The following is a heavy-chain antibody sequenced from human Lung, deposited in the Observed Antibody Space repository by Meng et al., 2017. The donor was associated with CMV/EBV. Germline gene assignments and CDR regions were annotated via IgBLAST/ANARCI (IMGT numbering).Heavy chain of an antibody. CDR1: GYTFTNYG. V-gene: IGHV1-18*01. CDR2: ISAYNGNT. CDR3: ARVEVGITSGDY. D-gene: IGHD1-26*01. Sequence: QAPLVHAGGESKEPGASVKVSCKASGYTFTNYGITWVRQAPGQGLEWMGWISAYNGNTNYAQTLQGRVTMTTDTSTSTAYMELGSLRSDDTAVYYCARVEVGITSGDYWGQGTLVTVSS. J-gene: IGHJ4*02.